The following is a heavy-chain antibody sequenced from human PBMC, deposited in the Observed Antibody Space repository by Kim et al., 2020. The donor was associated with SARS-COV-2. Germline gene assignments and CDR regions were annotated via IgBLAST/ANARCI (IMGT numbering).Heavy chain of an antibody. D-gene: IGHD3-10*01. CDR3: AKAMVRGVILYYFDY. Sequence: DSVKGRFTISRDNSKNTLYLQMNSLRAEDTAVYYCAKAMVRGVILYYFDYWGQGTLVTVSS. J-gene: IGHJ4*02. V-gene: IGHV3-30*02.